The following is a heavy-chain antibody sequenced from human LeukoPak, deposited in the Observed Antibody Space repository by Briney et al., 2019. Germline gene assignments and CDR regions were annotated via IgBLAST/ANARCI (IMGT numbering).Heavy chain of an antibody. CDR1: GFTFSSYA. Sequence: PGGSLRLSCAASGFTFSSYAMSWVRQAPGKGLEYVAAINSNGLSTDYADSVKGRFTISRENSKDTVYLQMSNLRPEDTAVYYCVKERLTITSPFDYWGQGTLVSVSS. D-gene: IGHD1-1*01. CDR2: INSNGLST. CDR3: VKERLTITSPFDY. J-gene: IGHJ4*02. V-gene: IGHV3-64D*06.